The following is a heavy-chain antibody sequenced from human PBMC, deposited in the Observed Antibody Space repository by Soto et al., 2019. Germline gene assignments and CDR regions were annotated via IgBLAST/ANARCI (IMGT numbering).Heavy chain of an antibody. CDR1: GDSISSGNW. V-gene: IGHV4-4*02. Sequence: PSETLSLTCVVSGDSISSGNWWSWVRQPPGKGLERIGQIYHSGSTNYSPSLKSRVTISVDKSKNQFSLRLSSVTAADTAIYYCAKRGFYDCRGSSDAFDIWGQGTMVTVSS. CDR3: AKRGFYDCRGSSDAFDI. CDR2: IYHSGST. D-gene: IGHD3-22*01. J-gene: IGHJ3*02.